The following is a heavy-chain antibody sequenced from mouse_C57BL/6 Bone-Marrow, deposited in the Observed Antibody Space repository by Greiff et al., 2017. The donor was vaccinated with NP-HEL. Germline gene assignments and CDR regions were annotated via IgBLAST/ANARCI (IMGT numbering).Heavy chain of an antibody. CDR2: IDPSDSST. J-gene: IGHJ4*01. CDR1: GYPFTSYW. V-gene: IGHV1-59*01. CDR3: ARDWDDYAMDY. D-gene: IGHD4-1*01. Sequence: QVQLQQPGAELVRPGTSVKLSCKASGYPFTSYWMHWVKQRPGQGLEWIGVIDPSDSSTNYNQKFKGKATLTVDTSSSTAYMQLSSLTSEDSAVYYCARDWDDYAMDYWGQGTSVTVSS.